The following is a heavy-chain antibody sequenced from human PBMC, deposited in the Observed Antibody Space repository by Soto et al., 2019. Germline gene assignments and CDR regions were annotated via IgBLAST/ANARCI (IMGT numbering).Heavy chain of an antibody. J-gene: IGHJ4*02. V-gene: IGHV3-66*01. D-gene: IGHD2-2*01. CDR2: IYSGGST. CDR3: AREATYCSSTSCYPLRGSPAFDY. CDR1: GFTVSSNY. Sequence: HPGGSLRLSCAASGFTVSSNYMSWVRQAPGKGLEWVSVIYSGGSTYYADSVKGRFTISRDNSKNTLYLQMNSLRAEDTAVYYCAREATYCSSTSCYPLRGSPAFDYWGQGTLVTVSS.